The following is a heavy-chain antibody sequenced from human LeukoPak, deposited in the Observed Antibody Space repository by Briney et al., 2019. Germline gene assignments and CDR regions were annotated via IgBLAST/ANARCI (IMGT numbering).Heavy chain of an antibody. CDR1: TFTFGNYW. CDR2: IKEDGSEE. Sequence: PGGSLRLSCAASTFTFGNYWMSWVRHAPGKGLEWVANIKEDGSEEYYVDSVKGRFTISRDNTKNSLYLQMNSLRAEDTAVYYCARDPAAWDYWGQGTLVTVSS. CDR3: ARDPAAWDY. V-gene: IGHV3-7*01. D-gene: IGHD6-13*01. J-gene: IGHJ4*02.